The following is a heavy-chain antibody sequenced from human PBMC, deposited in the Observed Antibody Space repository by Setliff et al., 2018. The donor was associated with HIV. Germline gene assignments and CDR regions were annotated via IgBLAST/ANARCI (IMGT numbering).Heavy chain of an antibody. V-gene: IGHV4-59*04. J-gene: IGHJ5*01. Sequence: SETLSLTCTVSGGSITGYYWSWIRQPPGKGLEWIGWIYYSGITYYSSSLKSRVTVSVDTSRIQFSLKLTSVTAADTAVYKCVRHVWSDDFLVPGWFDSWSQGTLVTVSS. CDR3: VRHVWSDDFLVPGWFDS. CDR1: GGSITGYY. CDR2: IYYSGIT. D-gene: IGHD3-3*01.